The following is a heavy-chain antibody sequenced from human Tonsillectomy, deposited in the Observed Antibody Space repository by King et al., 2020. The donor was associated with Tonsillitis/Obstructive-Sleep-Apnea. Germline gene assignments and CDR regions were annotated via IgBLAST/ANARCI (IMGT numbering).Heavy chain of an antibody. CDR2: ISHDGSNK. D-gene: IGHD1-20*01. Sequence: VQLVESGGGVVQPGRSLRLSCAASGLTFSSYGMHWVRQAPGKGLEYVAVISHDGSNKEYADSVKGRFTISRDNSKNTLYLQMNSLRAEDTAVYFCARDYNWGMFDYWGQGTLVTVSS. J-gene: IGHJ4*02. CDR1: GLTFSSYG. V-gene: IGHV3-33*01. CDR3: ARDYNWGMFDY.